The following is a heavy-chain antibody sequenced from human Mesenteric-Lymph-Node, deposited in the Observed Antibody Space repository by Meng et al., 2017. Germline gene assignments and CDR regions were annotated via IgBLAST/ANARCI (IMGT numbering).Heavy chain of an antibody. CDR3: ASWDVDTAMVTVN. J-gene: IGHJ4*02. Sequence: ASVKVSCKASGGTFGSYAISWVRQAPGQGLEWMGRINPNSGGTNYAQKFQGRVTMTRDTSISTAYMELSRLRSDDTAVYYCASWDVDTAMVTVNWGQGTLVTVSS. D-gene: IGHD5-18*01. V-gene: IGHV1-2*06. CDR1: GGTFGSYA. CDR2: INPNSGGT.